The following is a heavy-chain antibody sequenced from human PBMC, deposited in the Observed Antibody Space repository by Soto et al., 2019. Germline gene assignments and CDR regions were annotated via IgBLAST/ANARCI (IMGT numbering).Heavy chain of an antibody. CDR1: GGSINSYY. CDR2: IYYRGNT. J-gene: IGHJ4*02. CDR3: ARVRGYSGSYYFDY. Sequence: LETLSLTCTVSGGSINSYYWSWIRQPPGKGLEWIGYIYYRGNTNFNPSLKGRVTISIDTSKNQFSLKLSSVTAADTAVYFCARVRGYSGSYYFDYWGLGTLVTVSS. D-gene: IGHD1-26*01. V-gene: IGHV4-59*01.